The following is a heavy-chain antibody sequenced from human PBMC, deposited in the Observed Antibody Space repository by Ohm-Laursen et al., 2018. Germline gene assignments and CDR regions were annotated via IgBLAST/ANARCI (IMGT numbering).Heavy chain of an antibody. J-gene: IGHJ6*02. CDR2: ISWNSGSI. CDR1: GFTFDDYA. D-gene: IGHD3-10*01. Sequence: SLRLSCAAAGFTFDDYAMHWVRQAPGKGLEWVSGISWNSGSIGYADSVKGRFTISRDNSKNTLYLQMNSLRAEDTAVYYCARTFRDYYYYGMDVWGQGTTVTVSS. CDR3: ARTFRDYYYYGMDV. V-gene: IGHV3-9*01.